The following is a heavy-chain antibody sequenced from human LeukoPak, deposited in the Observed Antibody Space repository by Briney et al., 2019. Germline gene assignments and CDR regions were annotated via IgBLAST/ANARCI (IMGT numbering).Heavy chain of an antibody. J-gene: IGHJ5*02. Sequence: GGSLRLSCTASGFTFGDYAMTWFRQAPGKGLEWVANIKQDGSEKYYVDSVKGRFTISRDNAKNSLYLQMNSLRAEDTAVYYCARDGTAAAGPYDGFDPWGQGTLVTVSS. V-gene: IGHV3-7*01. CDR3: ARDGTAAAGPYDGFDP. CDR1: GFTFGDYA. CDR2: IKQDGSEK. D-gene: IGHD6-13*01.